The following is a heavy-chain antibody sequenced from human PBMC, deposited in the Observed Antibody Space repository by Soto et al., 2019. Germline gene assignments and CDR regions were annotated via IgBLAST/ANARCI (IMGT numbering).Heavy chain of an antibody. Sequence: GESLKISCQGSGYKFTSYGSGWVRQMPGRGLEWMGIIYGDDSDTRYSPSFQGQVTISADKSINTAYLHWSSLKASDTAIYYCARRSSGYYLIDYWGQGTLVTVSS. CDR3: ARRSSGYYLIDY. CDR2: IYGDDSDT. J-gene: IGHJ4*02. V-gene: IGHV5-51*01. CDR1: GYKFTSYG. D-gene: IGHD3-22*01.